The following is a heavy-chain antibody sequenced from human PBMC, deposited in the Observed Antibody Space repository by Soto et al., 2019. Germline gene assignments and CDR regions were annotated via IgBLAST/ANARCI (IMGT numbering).Heavy chain of an antibody. CDR1: GYTFTRYD. Sequence: ASVKVSCKASGYTFTRYDIKWGRQATGQRIEGMGWMNPNSGNTGYAQKFQGRVTMTRNTSISTAYMELSSLRSEDTAVYYCARVLLVRGVPRPGYYYGMDVWGQGTTVSVSS. V-gene: IGHV1-8*01. J-gene: IGHJ6*02. CDR2: MNPNSGNT. CDR3: ARVLLVRGVPRPGYYYGMDV. D-gene: IGHD3-10*01.